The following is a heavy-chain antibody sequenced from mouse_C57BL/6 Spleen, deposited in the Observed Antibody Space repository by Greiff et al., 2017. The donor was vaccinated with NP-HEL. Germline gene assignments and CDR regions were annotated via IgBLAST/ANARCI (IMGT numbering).Heavy chain of an antibody. CDR2: IWSDGST. CDR1: GFSLTSYG. CDR3: ARHGGWDSYYAMDY. V-gene: IGHV2-6-1*01. Sequence: QVQLKESGPGLVAPSQSLSITCTVSGFSLTSYGVHWVRQPPGKGLEWLVVIWSDGSTTYNSALKSRLSISKDNSKSQVFLKMNSLQTDDTAMYYCARHGGWDSYYAMDYWGQGTSVTVSS. J-gene: IGHJ4*01. D-gene: IGHD4-1*01.